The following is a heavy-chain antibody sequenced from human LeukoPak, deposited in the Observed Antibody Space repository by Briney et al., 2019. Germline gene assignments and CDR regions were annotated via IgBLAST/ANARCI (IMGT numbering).Heavy chain of an antibody. Sequence: GGSLRLSCAASGFTASSNHMSWVRQAPGQGLEWVSVLLTDGTTYYADSAKGRFTISRDNSKNTLFLQMNSLRADDTAVYYCARDLHISGWYALFDFWGQGALVTVSS. J-gene: IGHJ4*02. CDR2: LLTDGTT. D-gene: IGHD6-19*01. CDR1: GFTASSNH. V-gene: IGHV3-53*01. CDR3: ARDLHISGWYALFDF.